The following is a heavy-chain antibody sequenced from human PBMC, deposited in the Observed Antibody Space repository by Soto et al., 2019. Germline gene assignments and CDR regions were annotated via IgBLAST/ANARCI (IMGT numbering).Heavy chain of an antibody. CDR3: ARDNRPIYSGYDGARYYFDY. J-gene: IGHJ4*02. D-gene: IGHD5-12*01. V-gene: IGHV4-30-4*01. Sequence: SETLSLTCTVSGGSISSGDYYWSWIRQPPGKGLEWIGYIYYSGSTYYNPSLKSRVTISVDTSKNQSSLKLSSVTAADTAVYYCARDNRPIYSGYDGARYYFDYWGQGTLVTVSS. CDR2: IYYSGST. CDR1: GGSISSGDYY.